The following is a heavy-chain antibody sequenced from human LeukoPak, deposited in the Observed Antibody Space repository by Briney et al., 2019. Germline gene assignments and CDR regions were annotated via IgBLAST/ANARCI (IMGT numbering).Heavy chain of an antibody. J-gene: IGHJ6*03. V-gene: IGHV4-34*01. Sequence: PSETLSLTCAVYGGSFSGYYWSWIRQPPGKGLEWIGEINHSGSTNYNPSLKSRVTISVDTSKNQFSLKLSSVTAADTAVYYCARGPPSYGYYYYYYMDVWGKGTTVTVSS. CDR3: ARGPPSYGYYYYYYMDV. CDR2: INHSGST. D-gene: IGHD4-17*01. CDR1: GGSFSGYY.